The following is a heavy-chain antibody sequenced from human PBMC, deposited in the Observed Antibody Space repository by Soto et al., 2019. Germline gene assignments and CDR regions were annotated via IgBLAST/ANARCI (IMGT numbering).Heavy chain of an antibody. V-gene: IGHV1-69*02. CDR3: WRGFNVRGYDYGMDV. J-gene: IGHJ6*02. CDR1: GGTFSSYT. Sequence: QVQLVQSGAEVKKPGSSVKVSCKASGGTFSSYTISWVRQAPGQGLEWMGRIIPILGIANYAQKFQGRVTITADKATSKAYMELSSLRSEDTAVYYCWRGFNVRGYDYGMDVWGQWTTVTVSS. D-gene: IGHD3-16*01. CDR2: IIPILGIA.